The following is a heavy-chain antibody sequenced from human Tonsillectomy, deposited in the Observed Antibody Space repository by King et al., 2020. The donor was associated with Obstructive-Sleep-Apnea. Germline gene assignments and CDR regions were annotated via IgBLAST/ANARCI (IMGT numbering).Heavy chain of an antibody. Sequence: QLQESGPGLVKPSETLSLTCTVSGGSISSSSYYWGWIRQPPGKGLEWIGSIYYSGSTYYNPSLKSRVTISVDTSKNQFSLKLSSVTAADTAVYYCARDGDDYVWGSYRAFDYWGHGTLVTVSS. CDR1: GGSISSSSYY. CDR3: ARDGDDYVWGSYRAFDY. J-gene: IGHJ4*01. CDR2: IYYSGST. V-gene: IGHV4-39*07. D-gene: IGHD3-16*02.